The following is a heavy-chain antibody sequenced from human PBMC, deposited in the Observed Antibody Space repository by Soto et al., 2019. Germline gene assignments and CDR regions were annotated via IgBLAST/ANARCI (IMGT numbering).Heavy chain of an antibody. CDR1: GGSTIGNY. V-gene: IGHV4-59*08. J-gene: IGHJ5*02. CDR2: IHYSGTT. Sequence: SETLSLTCSVSGGSTIGNYWSWIRQPPGKGLEWIGHIHYSGTTNNNPSLKSRVTILVDTSKNQVSLKLRSVTAADTAVYYCARVYYDFWSGYSLFDPWGQGTLVTVSS. CDR3: ARVYYDFWSGYSLFDP. D-gene: IGHD3-3*01.